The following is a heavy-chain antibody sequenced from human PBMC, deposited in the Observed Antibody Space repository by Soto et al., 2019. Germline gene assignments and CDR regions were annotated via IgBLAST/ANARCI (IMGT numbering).Heavy chain of an antibody. CDR1: GDSCTSYW. V-gene: IGHV5-51*01. J-gene: IGHJ3*02. CDR2: IYPGDSDT. Sequence: PGESLKISCKGSGDSCTSYWIGWVRQMPGKGLEWMGIIYPGDSDTRYSPSFQGQVTISADKSISTAYLQWSSLKASDTAMYYYARPYDYDFWSGYFLGAFDIWGQGTMVTVSS. D-gene: IGHD3-3*01. CDR3: ARPYDYDFWSGYFLGAFDI.